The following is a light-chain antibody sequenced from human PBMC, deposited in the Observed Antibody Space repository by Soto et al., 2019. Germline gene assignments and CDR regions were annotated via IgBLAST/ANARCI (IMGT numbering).Light chain of an antibody. J-gene: IGKJ1*01. CDR2: GAS. V-gene: IGKV3-20*01. CDR1: QRVSSSY. CDR3: QQYGSSPWT. Sequence: IALTQSPGNLPLSPGERGNLSCRPSQRVSSSYVAWYQQKPGQAPRLVSYGASSRATGIPDRFSGSGSGTDFTLTISRLEPENFAVYYCQQYGSSPWTVGQGTKVDIK.